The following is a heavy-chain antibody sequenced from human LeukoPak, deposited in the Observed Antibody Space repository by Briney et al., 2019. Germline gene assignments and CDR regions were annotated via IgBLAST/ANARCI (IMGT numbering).Heavy chain of an antibody. CDR3: ARDGSLPDY. Sequence: PGGSLRLSCAASGFTFGDYWMHWVRQTPGEGLVWVSRIISDGSSTSYADSVKGRFTISRDNAKNTLYLQMNSLRVEDTAVYYCARDGSLPDYWGQGTLVTVSS. CDR2: IISDGSST. J-gene: IGHJ4*02. V-gene: IGHV3-74*01. CDR1: GFTFGDYW.